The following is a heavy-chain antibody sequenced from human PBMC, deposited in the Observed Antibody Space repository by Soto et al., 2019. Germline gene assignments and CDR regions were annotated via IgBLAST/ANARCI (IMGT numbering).Heavy chain of an antibody. D-gene: IGHD6-13*01. CDR2: IYYSGNA. V-gene: IGHV4-39*01. CDR3: ARHKDTSSRYLLPDF. CDR1: GGSISSRSYY. Sequence: QLQLQESGPGLVKPSETLSLTCTVSGGSISSRSYYWGWIRQPPGKGLEWIGSIYYSGNAYYNPSLQSRVAVPVDTSKNKVSRKVTSVTAKATAVYYCARHKDTSSRYLLPDFWGQGTLVTVSS. J-gene: IGHJ4*02.